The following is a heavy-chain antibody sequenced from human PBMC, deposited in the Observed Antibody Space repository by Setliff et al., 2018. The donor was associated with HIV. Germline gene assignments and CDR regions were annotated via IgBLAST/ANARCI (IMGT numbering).Heavy chain of an antibody. CDR2: IKSKIDGGTA. V-gene: IGHV3-15*01. CDR3: AKCGGVTCYSASWYFDY. Sequence: GGSLRLSCAASGFTFSYSWMNWVRQAPGKGLEWVGRIKSKIDGGTADYAAPVKGRFTISRDDSKNTLYLQMNSLRAEDTAVYYCAKCGGVTCYSASWYFDYWGQGTLVTVS. CDR1: GFTFSYSW. D-gene: IGHD2-15*01. J-gene: IGHJ4*02.